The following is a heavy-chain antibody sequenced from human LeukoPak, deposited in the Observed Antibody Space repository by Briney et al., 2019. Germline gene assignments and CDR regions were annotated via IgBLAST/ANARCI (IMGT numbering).Heavy chain of an antibody. CDR2: IYYSGST. V-gene: IGHV4-39*07. Sequence: SETLSLTCTVSGASIGSTAYYWDWIRQPPGKGLEWIGTIYYSGSTYFNPSLKSRVTISVDTSKNQFSLKLSSVTAADTAVYYCARVEVVTATSDAFDIWGQGTMVTVSS. CDR3: ARVEVVTATSDAFDI. D-gene: IGHD2-21*02. J-gene: IGHJ3*02. CDR1: GASIGSTAYY.